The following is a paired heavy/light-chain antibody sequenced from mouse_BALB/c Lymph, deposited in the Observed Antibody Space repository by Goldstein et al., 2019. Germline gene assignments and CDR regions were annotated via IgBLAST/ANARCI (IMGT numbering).Heavy chain of an antibody. Sequence: DVQLQESGPGLVKPSQSLSLTCTVTGYSITSDYAWNWIRQFPGNKLEWMGYISYSGSTSYNPSLKSRISITRDTSKNQFFLQLNSVTTEDTATYYCARSGYGNYEYFDYWGQGTTLTVSS. CDR2: ISYSGST. V-gene: IGHV3-2*02. CDR1: GYSITSDYA. J-gene: IGHJ2*01. CDR3: ARSGYGNYEYFDY. D-gene: IGHD2-10*02.
Light chain of an antibody. CDR1: QSLANSYGNTY. CDR3: LQGTHQPWT. CDR2: GIS. Sequence: DVVVTQTPLSLPVSFGDQVSISCRSSQSLANSYGNTYLSWYLHKPGQSPQLLIYGISNRFSGVPDRFSGSGSGTDFTLKISTIKPEDLGMYYCLQGTHQPWTFGGGTKLEIK. V-gene: IGKV1-88*01. J-gene: IGKJ1*01.